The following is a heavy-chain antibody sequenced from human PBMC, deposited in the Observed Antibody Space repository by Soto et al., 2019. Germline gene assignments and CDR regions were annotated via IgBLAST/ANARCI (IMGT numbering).Heavy chain of an antibody. Sequence: QVQLVQSGAEVKKPGASVKVSCRASGYTFTRYALHWVRQAPGQRLEWMGWINAGNGITTYSQKFQGRVTITRDKSASTAYMELSSLTSEDTAVYYWARGGQLLSVAFDIWGQGTMVTVSS. CDR2: INAGNGIT. J-gene: IGHJ3*02. CDR1: GYTFTRYA. V-gene: IGHV1-3*01. D-gene: IGHD2-2*01. CDR3: ARGGQLLSVAFDI.